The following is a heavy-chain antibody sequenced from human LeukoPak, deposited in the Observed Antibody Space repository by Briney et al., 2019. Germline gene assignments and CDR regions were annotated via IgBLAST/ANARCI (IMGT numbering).Heavy chain of an antibody. CDR1: GGSINSNY. V-gene: IGHV4-59*12. J-gene: IGHJ6*02. D-gene: IGHD2-2*01. Sequence: SETLSLTCTVSGGSINSNYWSWIRQPPGKGLEWIAYIYETGNSDYNPSLKSRVTVSIDTSKSQVSLKLSSVTAADTAVYYCARDGVPAGMDVWGQGTTVTVSS. CDR2: IYETGNS. CDR3: ARDGVPAGMDV.